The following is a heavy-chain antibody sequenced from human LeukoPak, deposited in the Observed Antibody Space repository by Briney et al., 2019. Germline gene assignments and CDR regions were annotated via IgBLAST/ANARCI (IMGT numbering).Heavy chain of an antibody. D-gene: IGHD3-10*01. V-gene: IGHV1-3*02. Sequence: GASVKASCKASGGTFSSYAISWVRQAPGQRLEWMGWSNAGNGNTKYSQEFQGRVTITRDTSASTAYMELSSLRSEDMAVYYCARAGLLWFGGLPYLDYWGQGTLVTVSS. CDR2: SNAGNGNT. J-gene: IGHJ4*02. CDR1: GGTFSSYA. CDR3: ARAGLLWFGGLPYLDY.